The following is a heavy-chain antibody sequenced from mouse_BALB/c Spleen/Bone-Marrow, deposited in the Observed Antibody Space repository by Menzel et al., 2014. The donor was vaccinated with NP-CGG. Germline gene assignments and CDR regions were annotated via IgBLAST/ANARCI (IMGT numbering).Heavy chain of an antibody. CDR3: ARKDYDSFFDY. J-gene: IGHJ2*01. V-gene: IGHV1S29*02. D-gene: IGHD2-4*01. CDR2: IYPYNGGT. Sequence: EVKLVESGPELVKPGASVKISCKASGYTFTDYNMHWVKQSHGKSLEWTGYIYPYNGGTGYNQKFKTKATLTVDNSSSTAYMELRSLTSEDSAVYYCARKDYDSFFDYWGQGTTLTVSS. CDR1: GYTFTDYN.